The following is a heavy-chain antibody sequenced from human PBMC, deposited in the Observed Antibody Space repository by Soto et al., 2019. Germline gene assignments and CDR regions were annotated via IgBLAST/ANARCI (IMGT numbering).Heavy chain of an antibody. V-gene: IGHV3-30*18. Sequence: QVPLVESGGGVVQPGRSLRLSCAASGFTFSSYGMHWVRQAPGKGLKWVAVISYDGSNKYYADSVKGRFTISRDNSKNTLYLQMNSLKAEETAVYYCTKDQRIDVWDQGTTLTVS. D-gene: IGHD2-15*01. CDR1: GFTFSSYG. CDR3: TKDQRIDV. J-gene: IGHJ6*02. CDR2: ISYDGSNK.